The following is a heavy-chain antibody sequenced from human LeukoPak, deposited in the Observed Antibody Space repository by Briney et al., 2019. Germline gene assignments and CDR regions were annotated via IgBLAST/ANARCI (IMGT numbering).Heavy chain of an antibody. CDR3: ARMGVSYYYDSSTYLPVAFDV. V-gene: IGHV4-38-2*01. CDR2: IFHSGSI. J-gene: IGHJ3*01. D-gene: IGHD3-22*01. Sequence: RPSETLSLTCAVSGYSISSGYHWGWVRQSPGRGLEWIGTIFHSGSIYYNPSLKSRVTLSADNSKNQFSLTLRSLTAADTAVYYCARMGVSYYYDSSTYLPVAFDVWGQGTMVTVST. CDR1: GYSISSGYH.